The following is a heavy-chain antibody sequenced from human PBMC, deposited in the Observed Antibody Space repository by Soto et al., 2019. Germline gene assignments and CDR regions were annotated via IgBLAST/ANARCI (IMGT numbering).Heavy chain of an antibody. J-gene: IGHJ5*02. V-gene: IGHV1-2*02. CDR1: GYTFTALY. Sequence: ASVKVSCKASGYTFTALYMNWVRQAPGQGLEWMGWVNPNTGLTKLAQKFQGRVTMTRDTSISTAYMELTRLTSDDTAVYYCTTLRLDPWGQGTLVTVSS. CDR2: VNPNTGLT. CDR3: TTLRLDP. D-gene: IGHD2-21*02.